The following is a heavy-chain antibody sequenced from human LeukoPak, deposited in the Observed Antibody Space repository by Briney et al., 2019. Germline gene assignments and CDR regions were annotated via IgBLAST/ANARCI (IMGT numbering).Heavy chain of an antibody. CDR2: ISGYNGNT. CDR3: ARDQSTTYSSSWYAYFDY. CDR1: GYTFTSYG. D-gene: IGHD6-13*01. J-gene: IGHJ4*02. Sequence: ASVKVSCKASGYTFTSYGISWVRQAPGQGLEWMGWISGYNGNTNYAQKLQGRVTMTTDTSTSTAYMELRSLRSDDTAVYYCARDQSTTYSSSWYAYFDYWGQGTLVTVSS. V-gene: IGHV1-18*01.